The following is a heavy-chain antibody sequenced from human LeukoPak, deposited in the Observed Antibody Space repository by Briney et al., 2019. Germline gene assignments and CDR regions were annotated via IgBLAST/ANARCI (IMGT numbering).Heavy chain of an antibody. V-gene: IGHV3-15*01. CDR1: GFTFSNAW. CDR2: IKSKTDGGTT. D-gene: IGHD6-13*01. J-gene: IGHJ4*02. CDR3: AKDRRGAAAGTFDY. Sequence: GGSLRLSCAASGFTFSNAWMSWVRQAPGKGLEWVGRIKSKTDGGTTDYAAPVKGRFTISRVDSKNTLYLQMNSLRAEDTAVYYCAKDRRGAAAGTFDYWGQGTLVTVSS.